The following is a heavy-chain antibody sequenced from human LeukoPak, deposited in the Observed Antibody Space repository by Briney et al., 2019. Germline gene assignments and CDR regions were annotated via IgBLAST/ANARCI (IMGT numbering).Heavy chain of an antibody. V-gene: IGHV4-59*01. CDR1: GGSLSSYY. D-gene: IGHD4-17*01. CDR3: AREVTTVTPYDGFDI. CDR2: IYYSGSTNY. J-gene: IGHJ3*02. Sequence: SETLSLTCTVSGGSLSSYYWSWIRQPPRKGLEWIGYIYYSGSTNYNYNPSLKSRVTISVDTSKNQLFLKLSSVTAVDTAVYYCAREVTTVTPYDGFDIWGQGTMVTVSS.